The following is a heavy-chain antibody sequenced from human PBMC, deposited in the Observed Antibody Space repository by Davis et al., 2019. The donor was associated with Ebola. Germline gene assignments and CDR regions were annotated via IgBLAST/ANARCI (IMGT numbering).Heavy chain of an antibody. J-gene: IGHJ4*02. CDR2: IVPIFGTA. CDR1: GGTFSSYA. CDR3: SRDRYSDGSGYFFEQSH. D-gene: IGHD3-22*01. Sequence: SVKVSCKASGGTFSSYAISWVRQAPGQGLEWMGGIVPIFGTADYAQNFQGRLTITADESTSTAYMELSSLRSEDTAVYYCSRDRYSDGSGYFFEQSHWGQGTLVTVSS. V-gene: IGHV1-69*13.